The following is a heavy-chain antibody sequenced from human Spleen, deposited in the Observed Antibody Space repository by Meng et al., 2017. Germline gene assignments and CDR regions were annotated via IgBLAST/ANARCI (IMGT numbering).Heavy chain of an antibody. Sequence: AGFGFSFSSDAMSCVRHAPGKGLEWVSALSGGGFTTYYADSVKGRFAISRHNSTNTLYLQMNSLRAEDTALYYCAKYSYGLGDYLDYWGQGALVTVSS. J-gene: IGHJ4*02. CDR1: GFSFSSDA. D-gene: IGHD3-10*01. V-gene: IGHV3-23*01. CDR2: LSGGGFTT. CDR3: AKYSYGLGDYLDY.